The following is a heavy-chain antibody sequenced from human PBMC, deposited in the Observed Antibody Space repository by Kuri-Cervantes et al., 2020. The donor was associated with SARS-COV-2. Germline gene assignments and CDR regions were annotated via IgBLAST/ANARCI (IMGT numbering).Heavy chain of an antibody. Sequence: VGFLRLYCAASGFTFSSYWMSWVRQAPGKGLEWVANIKQDGSEKYYVDSVKGRFTISRDNAKNSLYLQMNSLRAEDTAVYYCARGSQGSGLEVFDYWGQGTLVTVSS. J-gene: IGHJ4*02. CDR1: GFTFSSYW. CDR3: ARGSQGSGLEVFDY. D-gene: IGHD3-3*01. V-gene: IGHV3-7*01. CDR2: IKQDGSEK.